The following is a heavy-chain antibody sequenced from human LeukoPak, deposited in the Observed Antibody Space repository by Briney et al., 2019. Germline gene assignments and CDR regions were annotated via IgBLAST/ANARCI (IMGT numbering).Heavy chain of an antibody. D-gene: IGHD3-22*01. CDR1: GFTFSDYY. CDR2: ISTSGRTI. J-gene: IGHJ4*02. CDR3: ARDYWDDSXGPVDY. Sequence: PGGSLRLSCAASGFTFSDYYMSWIRQAPGKGLEWVSYISTSGRTIYYADSVKGRFTISRDNAKNSLYLQMKSLRSEDTAVYYCARDYWDDSXGPVDYWGQGTLVTVSS. V-gene: IGHV3-11*01.